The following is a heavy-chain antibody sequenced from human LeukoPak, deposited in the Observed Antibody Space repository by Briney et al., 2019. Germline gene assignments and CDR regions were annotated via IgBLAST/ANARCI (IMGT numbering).Heavy chain of an antibody. CDR3: ARGDFLFDF. CDR2: IDPSDSYT. V-gene: IGHV5-10-1*01. J-gene: IGHJ4*02. Sequence: HGESLRISCKGSGYSFTNYWIGWVRQMPGKGLEWMGTIDPSDSYTNYSPSFQGHVTISADKSISTAYLQWSSLKASDTAMYYCARGDFLFDFWGQGTLVTVSS. CDR1: GYSFTNYW. D-gene: IGHD1-26*01.